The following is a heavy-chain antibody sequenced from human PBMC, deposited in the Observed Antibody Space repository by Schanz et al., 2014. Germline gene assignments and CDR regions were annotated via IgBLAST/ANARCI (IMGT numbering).Heavy chain of an antibody. V-gene: IGHV3-23*04. CDR1: GFTFSTYA. CDR2: ISGSGGST. Sequence: EVHLVESGGGLVKRGGSLRLSCAASGFTFSTYAMSWVRQAPGKGLEWVSAISGSGGSTYYADSVKGRFTISRDNAKNTLYLQMNSLRADDTAVYYCARDGDRFYHNYYMDVWGKGTTVTVSS. J-gene: IGHJ6*03. D-gene: IGHD4-17*01. CDR3: ARDGDRFYHNYYMDV.